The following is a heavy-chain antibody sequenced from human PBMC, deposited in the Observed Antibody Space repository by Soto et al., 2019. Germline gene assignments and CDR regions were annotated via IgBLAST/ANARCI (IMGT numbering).Heavy chain of an antibody. CDR1: GFTLSDHF. J-gene: IGHJ4*02. Sequence: GGSLRLSCAASGFTLSDHFMEWVRQAPGQGLEWVGRTKHKAASYTTDYTASVNGRFTISRDDSKNSLYLQMNSLKTEDTAMYYCVTLQFSSWFYWRLGTLVTVCS. D-gene: IGHD4-4*01. V-gene: IGHV3-72*01. CDR3: VTLQFSSWFY. CDR2: TKHKAASYTT.